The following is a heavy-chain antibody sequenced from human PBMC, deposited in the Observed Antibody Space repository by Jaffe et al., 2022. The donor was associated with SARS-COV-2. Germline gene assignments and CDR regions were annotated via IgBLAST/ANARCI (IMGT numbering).Heavy chain of an antibody. Sequence: EVQLVESGGGLVQPGGSLRLSCAASGFTFSSYWMGWVRQAPGMGLEWVASIMKDGGQKKYVHSVEGRFSISRDNAKNSLFLQMNSLRAEDTAVYYCVRDIDYYRGDYWGQGTLVTVSS. V-gene: IGHV3-7*01. J-gene: IGHJ4*02. D-gene: IGHD1-26*01. CDR1: GFTFSSYW. CDR2: IMKDGGQK. CDR3: VRDIDYYRGDY.